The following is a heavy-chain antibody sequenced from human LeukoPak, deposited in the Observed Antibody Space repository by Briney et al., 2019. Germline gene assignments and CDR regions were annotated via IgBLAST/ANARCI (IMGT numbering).Heavy chain of an antibody. D-gene: IGHD3-10*01. CDR3: ARVVPRSSSRITMVRGLNWFDP. V-gene: IGHV1-8*01. CDR2: MNPNSGNT. Sequence: ASGKLACKASGYTFASYDTNWVRQATGQGLEWMGWMNPNSGNTGYAQKFQGRVTMTRNTSISTAYMELSSLRSEDTAVYYCARVVPRSSSRITMVRGLNWFDPWGQGTLVTVSS. J-gene: IGHJ5*02. CDR1: GYTFASYD.